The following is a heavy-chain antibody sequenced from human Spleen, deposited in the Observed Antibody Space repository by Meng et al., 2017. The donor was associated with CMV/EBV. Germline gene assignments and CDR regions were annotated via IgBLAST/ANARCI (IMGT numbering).Heavy chain of an antibody. J-gene: IGHJ2*01. CDR1: GCIFSDDY. CDR2: ITTDGSDI. D-gene: IGHD2-8*01. CDR3: ARIGVRWYFDL. Sequence: SGAASGCIFSDDYMNGISQAQGKGLEGVSYITTDGSDISYADSVKGRFTISRDNAKDSLYLQMNSLRAEDTAVYFCARIGVRWYFDLWGRGTLVTVSS. V-gene: IGHV3-11*04.